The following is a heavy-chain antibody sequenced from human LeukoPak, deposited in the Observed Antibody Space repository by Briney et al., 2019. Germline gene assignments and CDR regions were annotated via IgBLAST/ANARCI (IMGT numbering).Heavy chain of an antibody. Sequence: PGGSLRLSCAASGFTFSSYWMSWVRQAPGKGLEWVANIKQDGSEKYYVDSVKGRFTISRDNAKNSLYLQMNSLRAEDTAVYYCAREWKTTVVGYYYGMDVWGQGTTVTVSS. V-gene: IGHV3-7*01. CDR3: AREWKTTVVGYYYGMDV. CDR2: IKQDGSEK. D-gene: IGHD4-23*01. J-gene: IGHJ6*02. CDR1: GFTFSSYW.